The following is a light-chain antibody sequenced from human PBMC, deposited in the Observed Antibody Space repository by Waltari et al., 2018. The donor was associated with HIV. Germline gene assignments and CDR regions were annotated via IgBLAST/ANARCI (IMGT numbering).Light chain of an antibody. J-gene: IGKJ2*01. CDR2: KAT. CDR1: QNISGW. Sequence: DIQMTQFPSTVSASIGDRVSITCRASQNISGWLVWYQQRPGKVPKLLIYKATTLNAGVPSRFSGSGSGTEFTLTINSLQPDDLATYFCQHYNTYLYTFGQGTKLEI. V-gene: IGKV1-5*03. CDR3: QHYNTYLYT.